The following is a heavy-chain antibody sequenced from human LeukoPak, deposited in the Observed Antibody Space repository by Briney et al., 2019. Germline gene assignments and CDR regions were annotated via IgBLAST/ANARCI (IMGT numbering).Heavy chain of an antibody. CDR3: AKATDRSGWYSAIDY. CDR2: ISYDGSNK. Sequence: GGSLRLSCVASGFTFSSYAMYWVRQAPGKGLEWVAVISYDGSNKYYADSVKGRFTISRDNSKNTLFLQMNSLRPDDTAVFYCAKATDRSGWYSAIDYWGQGTLVPVSS. D-gene: IGHD6-19*01. V-gene: IGHV3-30*04. CDR1: GFTFSSYA. J-gene: IGHJ4*02.